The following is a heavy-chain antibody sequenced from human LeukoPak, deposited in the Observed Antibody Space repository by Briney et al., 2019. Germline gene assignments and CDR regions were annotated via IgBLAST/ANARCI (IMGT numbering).Heavy chain of an antibody. Sequence: PGGSLRLSCAGSVFAFGSYAMSSVPQAPGMVLEWVSSISADGQVTYYADSVEGRFTVSRDNSKSTLYLQLNSLRAEDTATYYCARDPYNTILYRLAHWGQGTLVTVSS. CDR2: ISADGQVT. CDR1: VFAFGSYA. D-gene: IGHD3-10*01. J-gene: IGHJ4*02. V-gene: IGHV3-23*01. CDR3: ARDPYNTILYRLAH.